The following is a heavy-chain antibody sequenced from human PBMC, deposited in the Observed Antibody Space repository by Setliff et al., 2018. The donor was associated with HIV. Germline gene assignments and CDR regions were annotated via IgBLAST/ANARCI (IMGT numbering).Heavy chain of an antibody. CDR3: ARSSGRHPLFYYYGLDA. J-gene: IGHJ6*02. Sequence: ASVKVSCKASGYTFTGYYLHWVRQAPGQGLEWMGYIMPDSDDTKYAQKFQGRVSMTRDTSITTGNMEVNRLRYDDTAVYFCARSSGRHPLFYYYGLDAWGQGTTVTVSS. V-gene: IGHV1-2*02. CDR2: IMPDSDDT. D-gene: IGHD3-10*01. CDR1: GYTFTGYY.